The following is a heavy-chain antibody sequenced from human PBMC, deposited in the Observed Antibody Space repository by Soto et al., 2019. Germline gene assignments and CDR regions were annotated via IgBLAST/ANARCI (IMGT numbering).Heavy chain of an antibody. CDR2: IYYSGST. J-gene: IGHJ4*02. Sequence: SETLSLTCTFSGGSISSGGYYWSWIRQHPGKGLEWIGYIYYSGSTYYNPSLKSRVTISVDTSKNQFSLKLSSVTAADTAVYYCARDDGDYTFDYWGQGTLVTVSS. CDR1: GGSISSGGYY. CDR3: ARDDGDYTFDY. D-gene: IGHD4-17*01. V-gene: IGHV4-31*03.